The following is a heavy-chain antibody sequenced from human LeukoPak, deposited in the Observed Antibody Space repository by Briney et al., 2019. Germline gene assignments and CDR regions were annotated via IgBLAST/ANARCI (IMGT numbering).Heavy chain of an antibody. CDR2: IKEDGSEI. Sequence: GGSLRLSCAASAFTFSNYWMSWVRQAPGKGLEWVANIKEDGSEINYVDSVKGRFTISRDNAKNSLYLQMNSLRVDDTAVYFCARDRGYSTFDYWGQGTLVTVSS. V-gene: IGHV3-7*01. CDR3: ARDRGYSTFDY. J-gene: IGHJ4*02. D-gene: IGHD4-23*01. CDR1: AFTFSNYW.